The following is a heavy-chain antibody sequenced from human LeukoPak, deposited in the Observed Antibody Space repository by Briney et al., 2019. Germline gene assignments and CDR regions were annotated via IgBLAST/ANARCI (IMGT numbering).Heavy chain of an antibody. D-gene: IGHD2-15*01. V-gene: IGHV3-23*01. J-gene: IGHJ4*02. CDR2: ISGSGGST. CDR3: AKETIVVVVAATRLFDY. Sequence: GGPLRLSCAASGFTFSSYAMSWVRQAPGKGLEWVSAISGSGGSTYYADSVKGWFTISRDNSKNTLYLQMNSLRAEDTAVYYCAKETIVVVVAATRLFDYWGQGTLVTVSS. CDR1: GFTFSSYA.